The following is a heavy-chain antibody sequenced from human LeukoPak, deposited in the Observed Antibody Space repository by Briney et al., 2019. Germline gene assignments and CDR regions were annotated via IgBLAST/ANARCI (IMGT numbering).Heavy chain of an antibody. J-gene: IGHJ4*02. CDR1: GDSISSSSYY. V-gene: IGHV4-39*01. Sequence: SETLSLTCTVSGDSISSSSYYWGWIRQPPGKGLEWTGSIFYSGSTYYNPSLERRVTISVDTSKNQFSLKQSTVTAADTAVFYCARHLITAAAGTLGNYFDYWGQGTLVTVSS. CDR2: IFYSGST. D-gene: IGHD1-1*01. CDR3: ARHLITAAAGTLGNYFDY.